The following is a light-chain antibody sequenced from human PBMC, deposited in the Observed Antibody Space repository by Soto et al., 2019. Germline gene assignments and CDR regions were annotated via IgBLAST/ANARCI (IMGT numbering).Light chain of an antibody. CDR2: LNSDGSH. CDR3: QTWGTGIV. CDR1: SGHSSYD. Sequence: QPVLTQSPSASASLGASVKLTCTLSSGHSSYDIAWHQQQPEKGPRYLMRLNSDGSHSKGDGIPARFSGSISGAERYLTISSLRSDDEGAYYCQTWGTGIVFGGGTKLTVL. J-gene: IGLJ2*01. V-gene: IGLV4-69*01.